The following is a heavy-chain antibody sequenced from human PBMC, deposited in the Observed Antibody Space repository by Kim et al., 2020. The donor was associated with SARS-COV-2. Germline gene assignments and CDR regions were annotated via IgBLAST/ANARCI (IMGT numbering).Heavy chain of an antibody. D-gene: IGHD6-19*01. CDR1: GFTFSSYW. Sequence: GGSLRLSCAASGFTFSSYWMHWVRQAPGKGLVWVSRINSDGSSTSYADSVKGRFTVSRDNAKNTLFLQMNSLRAEDTAVYYCARATSKNSGQDYWGQGTLVTVSS. J-gene: IGHJ4*02. CDR2: INSDGSST. CDR3: ARATSKNSGQDY. V-gene: IGHV3-74*01.